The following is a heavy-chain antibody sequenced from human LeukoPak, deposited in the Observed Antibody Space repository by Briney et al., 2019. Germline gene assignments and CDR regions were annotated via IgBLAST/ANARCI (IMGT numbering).Heavy chain of an antibody. CDR2: INAGNGNT. CDR1: GYTFTSYA. Sequence: ASVKVSCKASGYTFTSYAMHWVRQAPGQRLEWMGWINAGNGNTKYSQKFQGRATITRDTSASTAYMELSSLRSEDTAVYCCARSGAKTYYYDSSRRNYFDYWGQGTLVTVSS. V-gene: IGHV1-3*01. D-gene: IGHD3-22*01. CDR3: ARSGAKTYYYDSSRRNYFDY. J-gene: IGHJ4*02.